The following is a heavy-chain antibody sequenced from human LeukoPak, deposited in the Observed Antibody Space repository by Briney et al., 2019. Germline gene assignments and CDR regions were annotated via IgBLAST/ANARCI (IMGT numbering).Heavy chain of an antibody. D-gene: IGHD3-10*01. CDR1: GGSISSYY. Sequence: SETLSLTCTVSGGSISSYYWSWIRQPPGKGLEWIGYIYYSGSTYYNPSLKSRVTISVDTSKNQFSLKLSSVTAADTAVYYCARDRGPAGVDYWGQGTLVTVSS. CDR3: ARDRGPAGVDY. J-gene: IGHJ4*02. CDR2: IYYSGST. V-gene: IGHV4-30-4*08.